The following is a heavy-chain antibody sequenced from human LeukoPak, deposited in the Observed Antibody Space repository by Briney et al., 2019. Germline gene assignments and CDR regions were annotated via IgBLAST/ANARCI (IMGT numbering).Heavy chain of an antibody. J-gene: IGHJ4*02. CDR2: IYYSGST. CDR3: ARAYPSKSPPYYFDY. Sequence: SETLSLTCTVSGGSISSYYWSWIRQPPGKGLEWIGYIYYSGSTNYNPSLKSRVTILVDTSKNQFSLKLSSVTAADTAVYYCARAYPSKSPPYYFDYWGQGTLVTVSS. V-gene: IGHV4-59*01. CDR1: GGSISSYY.